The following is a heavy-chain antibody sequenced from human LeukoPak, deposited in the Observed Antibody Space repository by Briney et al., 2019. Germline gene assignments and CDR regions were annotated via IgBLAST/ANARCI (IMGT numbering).Heavy chain of an antibody. V-gene: IGHV4-38-2*02. J-gene: IGHJ4*02. CDR1: GYSISSGYY. Sequence: PSETLSLTCTVSGYSISSGYYWGWIRQPPGKGLEWIGSIYHSGSTYYNPSLKSRVTISVDTSKNQFSLKLSSVTAADTAVYYCARGAYYDSSGYYFDYWGQGTLVTVSS. CDR2: IYHSGST. CDR3: ARGAYYDSSGYYFDY. D-gene: IGHD3-22*01.